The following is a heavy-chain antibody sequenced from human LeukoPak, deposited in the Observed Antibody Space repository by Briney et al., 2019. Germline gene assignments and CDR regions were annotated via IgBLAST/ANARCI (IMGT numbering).Heavy chain of an antibody. CDR3: ATSAGIAAAGTNWFDP. CDR1: GGTFSSYA. D-gene: IGHD6-13*01. V-gene: IGHV1-69*13. CDR2: IIPIFGTA. J-gene: IGHJ5*02. Sequence: SVKVSCKASGGTFSSYAISWVRQAPGQGLEWMGGIIPIFGTANYAQKFQGRVTITADESTSTAYMELSSLRSEDTAVYYCATSAGIAAAGTNWFDPWGQGTLVTVSS.